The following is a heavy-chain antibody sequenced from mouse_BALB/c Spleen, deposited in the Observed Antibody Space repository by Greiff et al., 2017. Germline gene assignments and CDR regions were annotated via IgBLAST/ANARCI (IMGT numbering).Heavy chain of an antibody. CDR2: ILPGSGST. Sequence: QVQLQQSGAELMKPGASVKISCKATGYTFSSYWIEWVKQRPGHGLEWIGEILPGSGSTNYNEKFKGKATFTADTSSNTAYMQLSSLTSEDSAVYYCARAGNWFAYWGQGTLVTVSA. V-gene: IGHV1-9*01. J-gene: IGHJ3*01. CDR1: GYTFSSYW. CDR3: ARAGNWFAY. D-gene: IGHD6-1*01.